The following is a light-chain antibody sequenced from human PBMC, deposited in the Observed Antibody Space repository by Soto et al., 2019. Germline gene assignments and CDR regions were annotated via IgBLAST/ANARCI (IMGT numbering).Light chain of an antibody. CDR1: QSVGSG. Sequence: EILMTQSPATLSVSPGQRATLSCRSSQSVGSGLSWYQQKPDQAPRLLIYGASTRATGITARFSGSGSATEFTLTISSLQSEDYAVYYCQQYNNWPPYTFGQGTKVDIK. CDR2: GAS. CDR3: QQYNNWPPYT. V-gene: IGKV3-15*01. J-gene: IGKJ2*01.